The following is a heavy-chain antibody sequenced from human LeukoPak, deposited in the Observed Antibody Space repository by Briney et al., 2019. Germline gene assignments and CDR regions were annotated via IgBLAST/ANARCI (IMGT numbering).Heavy chain of an antibody. J-gene: IGHJ6*02. CDR3: ARYRLFSYYGMDV. V-gene: IGHV4-34*01. Sequence: SEALSLTCAVYGGSFSGYYWSWIRQPPGKGLEWIGEINHSGSTNYNPSLKSRVTISVDTSKNQFSLKLSSVTAADTALYYCARYRLFSYYGMDVWGQGTTVTVSS. CDR1: GGSFSGYY. D-gene: IGHD3-10*02. CDR2: INHSGST.